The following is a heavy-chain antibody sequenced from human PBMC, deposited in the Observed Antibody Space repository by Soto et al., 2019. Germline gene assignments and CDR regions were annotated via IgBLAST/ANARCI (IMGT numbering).Heavy chain of an antibody. V-gene: IGHV1-8*02. D-gene: IGHD5-18*01. CDR2: MNPGSGDT. Sequence: DSVKVSCKASGYTFTNNDVSWVRQAIGQGLEWMGWMNPGSGDTGYAQKFQGRVTMTRDISIATAYMELNSLTSEDTAIYYCARMESFGSLNWFDPWGQGTLVTVSS. J-gene: IGHJ5*02. CDR3: ARMESFGSLNWFDP. CDR1: GYTFTNND.